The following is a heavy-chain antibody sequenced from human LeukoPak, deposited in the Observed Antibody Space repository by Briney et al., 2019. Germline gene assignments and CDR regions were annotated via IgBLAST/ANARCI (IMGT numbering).Heavy chain of an antibody. Sequence: SETLSLTCAVYGGSFSGYYWSWIRQTPGKGLEWIGEINHGGSTNYNPSLKSRVTVSVDTSKNQFSLKLSSVTASDTAVYYCARSIEVAGYWYFDLWGRGTLVTVSS. CDR1: GGSFSGYY. D-gene: IGHD6-19*01. CDR2: INHGGST. V-gene: IGHV4-34*01. J-gene: IGHJ2*01. CDR3: ARSIEVAGYWYFDL.